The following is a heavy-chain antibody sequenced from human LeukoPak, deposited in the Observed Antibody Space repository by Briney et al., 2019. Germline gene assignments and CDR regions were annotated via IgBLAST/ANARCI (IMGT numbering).Heavy chain of an antibody. J-gene: IGHJ4*02. V-gene: IGHV3-9*01. Sequence: PGGSLRLSCATSGFTFDDYAMHWVRQAPGKGLEWVARISWNSDTLAYADSVLGRFTISRDNARNSLFLQMDSLKTEDTAAYFCARNRNLGGVTWFYFDYWGQGTLVTVSS. CDR2: ISWNSDTL. D-gene: IGHD1-1*01. CDR3: ARNRNLGGVTWFYFDY. CDR1: GFTFDDYA.